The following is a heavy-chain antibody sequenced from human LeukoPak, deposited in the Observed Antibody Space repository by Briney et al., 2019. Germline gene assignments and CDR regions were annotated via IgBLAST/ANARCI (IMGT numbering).Heavy chain of an antibody. J-gene: IGHJ4*02. Sequence: GASVKVSCKASGGTFSSYAISWVRQAPGQGLEWMGRIIPILGITNYAQKFQGRVTITADKSTSTAYMELSSLRSEDTAVYYCAREGSSGLFDYWGQGTLVTVSS. CDR3: AREGSSGLFDY. CDR2: IIPILGIT. V-gene: IGHV1-69*04. CDR1: GGTFSSYA. D-gene: IGHD6-6*01.